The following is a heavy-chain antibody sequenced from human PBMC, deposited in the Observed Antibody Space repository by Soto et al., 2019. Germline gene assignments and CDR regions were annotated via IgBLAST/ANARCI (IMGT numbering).Heavy chain of an antibody. CDR2: ISAGGGTT. D-gene: IGHD1-1*01. Sequence: GGSLRLSCAASGDTFSSNAMSWIRQAPGKGLEWVSAISAGGGTTSYSDSVKGRFTISRDNSKNTLYLQMNTLKAEDTAVYYCAKDIRCVWTKNWFDPWGQGTLVTVSS. CDR3: AKDIRCVWTKNWFDP. V-gene: IGHV3-23*01. CDR1: GDTFSSNA. J-gene: IGHJ5*02.